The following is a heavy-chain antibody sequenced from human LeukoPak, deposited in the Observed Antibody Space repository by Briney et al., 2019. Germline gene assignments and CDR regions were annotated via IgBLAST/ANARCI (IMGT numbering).Heavy chain of an antibody. V-gene: IGHV1-2*02. Sequence: ASVKVSCKASGYTFTGYYMHWVRQAPGQGLEWMGWINPNSGGTNYAQKFQGRVTMTRDTSISTAYMELSSLRSEDTAVYYCARPGVAGPYYYYMDVWGKGTTVTVSS. J-gene: IGHJ6*03. CDR3: ARPGVAGPYYYYMDV. CDR1: GYTFTGYY. CDR2: INPNSGGT. D-gene: IGHD6-19*01.